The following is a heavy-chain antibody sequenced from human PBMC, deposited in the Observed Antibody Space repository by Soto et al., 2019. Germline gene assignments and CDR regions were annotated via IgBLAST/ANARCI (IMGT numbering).Heavy chain of an antibody. D-gene: IGHD6-6*01. CDR1: SGSFSGYY. CDR2: ISQSGNT. CDR3: ARAPKVSGSSQTRPDF. Sequence: SETLSLTCSICSGSFSGYYWSWIRQPPGKGLEWIGEISQSGNTNYSPSLKSRVSISIDTSKKQFSLNLASVSAADTAVYYCARAPKVSGSSQTRPDFWGQGTLVTVSS. V-gene: IGHV4-34*01. J-gene: IGHJ4*02.